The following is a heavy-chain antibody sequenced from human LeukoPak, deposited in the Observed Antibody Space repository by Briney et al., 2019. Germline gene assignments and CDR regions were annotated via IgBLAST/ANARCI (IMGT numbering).Heavy chain of an antibody. Sequence: ASVKVSCKASGYTFTGYYMHWVRQAPGQGLEWMGRIIPIFGTANYAQKFQGRVTITADKSTSTAYMELSSLRSEDTAVYYCARGGIGIAARVDYWGQGTLVTVSS. J-gene: IGHJ4*02. CDR2: IIPIFGTA. D-gene: IGHD6-6*01. CDR1: GYTFTGYY. V-gene: IGHV1-69*06. CDR3: ARGGIGIAARVDY.